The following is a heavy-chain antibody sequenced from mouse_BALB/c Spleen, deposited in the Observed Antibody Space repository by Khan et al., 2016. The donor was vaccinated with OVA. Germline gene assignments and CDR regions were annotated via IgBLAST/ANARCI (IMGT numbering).Heavy chain of an antibody. CDR2: INTYTGEP. D-gene: IGHD2-10*01. CDR3: ARPPYFSYTLDY. V-gene: IGHV9-3-1*01. CDR1: GYTFTSYG. J-gene: IGHJ4*01. Sequence: QIQLVQSGPELKKPGETVKISCKASGYTFTSYGMNWVKQSPGKALRWMGWINTYTGEPTYTDDFKGRFVFSLETSASTAYLQINNLKNEDTATXFCARPPYFSYTLDYWGQGTSVTVSA.